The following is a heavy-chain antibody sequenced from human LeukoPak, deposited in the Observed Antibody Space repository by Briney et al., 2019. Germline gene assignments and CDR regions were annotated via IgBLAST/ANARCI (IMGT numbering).Heavy chain of an antibody. CDR1: GDSVSTNVAT. V-gene: IGHV6-1*01. CDR3: ARRSPGRGDFDY. CDR2: TYYRSKWDN. Sequence: SQTLSLTCAISGDSVSTNVATWNWIRQSPSRGLEWLATTYYRSKWDNDFAVSVKRRIAINADTSKNQFSLQLNSMSPEDTAVYYCARRSPGRGDFDYWGPGTLVTVSS. J-gene: IGHJ4*02. D-gene: IGHD3-10*01.